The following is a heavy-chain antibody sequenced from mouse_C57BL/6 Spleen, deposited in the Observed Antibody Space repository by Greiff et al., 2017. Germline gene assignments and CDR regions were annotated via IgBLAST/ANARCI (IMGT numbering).Heavy chain of an antibody. Sequence: EVQLQQSGAELVKPGASVKLSCTASGFNIKDYYMHWVKQRTEQGLEWIGRIDPEDGETKDAPKFQGKATITADTSSNTAYLQLSGLTSEDTAVYYCARLRAIYYDPDYAMDYWGQGTSVTVSS. CDR1: GFNIKDYY. CDR3: ARLRAIYYDPDYAMDY. V-gene: IGHV14-2*01. D-gene: IGHD2-4*01. J-gene: IGHJ4*01. CDR2: IDPEDGET.